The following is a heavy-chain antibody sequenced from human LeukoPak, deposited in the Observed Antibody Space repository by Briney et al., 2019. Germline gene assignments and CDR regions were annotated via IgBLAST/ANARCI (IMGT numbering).Heavy chain of an antibody. CDR1: GYSISSGYY. V-gene: IGHV4-61*02. CDR3: AREDSYCSSTSCSPGMAYYYYYYMDV. Sequence: PSETLSLTCTVSGYSISSGYYWSWIRQPAGKGLEWIGRIYTSGSTNYNPSLKSRVTISVDTSKNQFSLKLSSVTAADTAVYYCAREDSYCSSTSCSPGMAYYYYYYMDVWGKGTTVTVSS. D-gene: IGHD2-2*01. J-gene: IGHJ6*03. CDR2: IYTSGST.